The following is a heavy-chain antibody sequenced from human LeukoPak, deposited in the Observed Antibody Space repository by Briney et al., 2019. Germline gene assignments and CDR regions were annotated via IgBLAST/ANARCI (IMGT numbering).Heavy chain of an antibody. Sequence: PSETLSLTCTVSGGSISSGSYHSSWIRQPAGKGLEWIGRIYTSGSTNYNPSLKSRVTISVDTSKNQFSLKLSSVTAADTAVYYCAREIWDHYYHSSGYYSTSYYYYYMDVWGKGTTVTVSS. CDR3: AREIWDHYYHSSGYYSTSYYYYYMDV. CDR1: GGSISSGSYH. D-gene: IGHD3-22*01. V-gene: IGHV4-61*02. J-gene: IGHJ6*03. CDR2: IYTSGST.